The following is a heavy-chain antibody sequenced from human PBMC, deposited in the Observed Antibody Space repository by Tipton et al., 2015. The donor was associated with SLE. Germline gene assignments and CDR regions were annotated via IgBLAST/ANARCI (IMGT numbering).Heavy chain of an antibody. D-gene: IGHD1-26*01. CDR3: GRDGKEDAFDI. CDR2: ISAYNGNA. CDR1: GYTFTSYG. Sequence: HLVQSGAEVKKPGASVKVSCKAFGYTFTSYGLIWVRQAPGQGLEWMGWISAYNGNANYVQTLQGRVTMTTDTSTTTAYMELRSLRSDDTAIYYCGRDGKEDAFDIWGQGTMVTVSS. V-gene: IGHV1-18*04. J-gene: IGHJ3*02.